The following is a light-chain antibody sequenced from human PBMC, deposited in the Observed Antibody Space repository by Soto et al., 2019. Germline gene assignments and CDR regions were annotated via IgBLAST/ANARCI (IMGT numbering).Light chain of an antibody. CDR2: GVS. Sequence: ERVMTQSPDTLSVSPGESVTLSCRASQSVGTNLAWYQQKPGQAPSLLIYGVSTRPTGIPTRFSGSGSGRQFTLTISSLQSEDFAVYYCQQYNNWPQTFGQGTKVDIK. V-gene: IGKV3-15*01. CDR3: QQYNNWPQT. CDR1: QSVGTN. J-gene: IGKJ1*01.